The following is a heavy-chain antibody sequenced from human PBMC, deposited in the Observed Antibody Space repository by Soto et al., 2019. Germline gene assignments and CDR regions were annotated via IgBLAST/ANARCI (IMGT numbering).Heavy chain of an antibody. D-gene: IGHD4-17*01. CDR2: IYYSGST. CDR1: GGSISSGGYY. Sequence: SETLSLTCTVSGGSISSGGYYWSWIRQHPGKGLEWIGYIYYSGSTYYNPSLKSRVTISVDTSKNQFSLKLSSVTAADTAVYYCARVARGDYVFLLGENWFDPWGQGTLVTVSS. CDR3: ARVARGDYVFLLGENWFDP. J-gene: IGHJ5*02. V-gene: IGHV4-31*03.